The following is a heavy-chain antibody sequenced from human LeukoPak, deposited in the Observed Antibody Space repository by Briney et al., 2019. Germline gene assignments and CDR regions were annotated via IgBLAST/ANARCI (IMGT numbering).Heavy chain of an antibody. J-gene: IGHJ4*02. CDR1: GFSFSTYS. CDR2: ISSTSAHI. D-gene: IGHD5-18*01. V-gene: IGHV3-21*01. CDR3: ARGDTAMVTLKMYYFDY. Sequence: GGSLRLSCAASGFSFSTYSMNWVRQAPGKGLEWVSSISSTSAHIFYADSVKGRFSISRDNAKNSLYLQMNSLRAEDTAVYYCARGDTAMVTLKMYYFDYWGQGTLVTVSS.